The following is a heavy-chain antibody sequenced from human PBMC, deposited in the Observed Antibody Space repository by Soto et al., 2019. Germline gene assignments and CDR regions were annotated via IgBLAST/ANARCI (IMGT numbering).Heavy chain of an antibody. CDR2: IYWDDDK. D-gene: IGHD2-2*01. CDR1: GFSLSTTGVG. V-gene: IGHV2-5*02. J-gene: IGHJ4*02. CDR3: ARESRRFFDC. Sequence: QITLKESGPTLVKPTQTLTLTCTFSGFSLSTTGVGVGWIRQPPGKALEWLAIIYWDDDKRYSPSLKSRLTITKDTSNNQVALTMTNMDPVDTATYYCARESRRFFDCWGQGTLVTVSS.